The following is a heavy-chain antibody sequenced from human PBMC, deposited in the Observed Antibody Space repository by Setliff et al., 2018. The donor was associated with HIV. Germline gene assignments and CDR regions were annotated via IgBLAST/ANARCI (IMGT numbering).Heavy chain of an antibody. CDR3: ARPALGIGGGSMFDS. CDR2: VHFGGST. V-gene: IGHV4-59*04. D-gene: IGHD3-3*01. Sequence: LSLTCTVSGGSIRSHYWSWIREPPGKGLEWIGNVHFGGSTYYNPSLDSRVTIHVATSKKQFFLSLSSVTAADTAVYYCARPALGIGGGSMFDSWGQGILVTVSS. J-gene: IGHJ4*02. CDR1: GGSIRSHY.